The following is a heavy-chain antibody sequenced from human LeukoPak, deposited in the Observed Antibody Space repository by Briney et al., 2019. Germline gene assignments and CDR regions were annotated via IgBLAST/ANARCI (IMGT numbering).Heavy chain of an antibody. J-gene: IGHJ6*02. CDR3: ARLDRDSGSYSYYGMDV. Sequence: ASVKVSCKASGYTFTGYYMHWVRQAHGQGLEWMGWINPNSGGTNYAQKFQGRVTMTRDTSISTAYMELSRLRSDDTAVYYCARLDRDSGSYSYYGMDVWGQGTTVTVSS. D-gene: IGHD1-26*01. V-gene: IGHV1-2*02. CDR2: INPNSGGT. CDR1: GYTFTGYY.